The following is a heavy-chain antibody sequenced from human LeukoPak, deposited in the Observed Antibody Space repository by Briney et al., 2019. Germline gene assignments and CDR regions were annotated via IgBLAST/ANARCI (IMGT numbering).Heavy chain of an antibody. CDR3: ARQRLWADY. V-gene: IGHV4-39*01. D-gene: IGHD1-26*01. Sequence: SETLSLTCTVSGDSMSITHHYWGWIRQPPGKGLEWIGTIYYTGDTYYNPSLKSRVTISVDTSKNHFSLKLSSVTAADTAVYYCARQRLWADYWGQGTLVTVPS. CDR2: IYYTGDT. CDR1: GDSMSITHHY. J-gene: IGHJ4*02.